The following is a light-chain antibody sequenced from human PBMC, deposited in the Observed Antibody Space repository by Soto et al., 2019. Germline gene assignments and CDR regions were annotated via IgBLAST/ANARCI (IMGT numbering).Light chain of an antibody. CDR1: QSLLHSNGNNY. CDR3: MQALQTPIT. CDR2: LAS. Sequence: DIVMTQSPLSLPVTPGEPASISCRSSQSLLHSNGNNYLGWYLQKPGQSPQLLLYLASNRASGVPDRFSGSGSGTDFTLKISRVEAEDVGVYYCMQALQTPITFGQGTRLEIK. V-gene: IGKV2-28*01. J-gene: IGKJ5*01.